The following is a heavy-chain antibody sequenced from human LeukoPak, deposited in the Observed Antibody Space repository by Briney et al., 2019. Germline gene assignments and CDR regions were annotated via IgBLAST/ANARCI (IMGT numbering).Heavy chain of an antibody. CDR2: INHSGST. CDR1: GGSFSGYY. Sequence: SETLSLTCAVYGGSFSGYYWSRIRQPPGKGLEWIGEINHSGSTNYNPSLKSRVTISVDTSKNQFSLKLSSVTAADTAVYYCARGVVVVPAAHPGAYFDYWGQGTLVTVSS. CDR3: ARGVVVVPAAHPGAYFDY. V-gene: IGHV4-34*01. J-gene: IGHJ4*02. D-gene: IGHD2-2*01.